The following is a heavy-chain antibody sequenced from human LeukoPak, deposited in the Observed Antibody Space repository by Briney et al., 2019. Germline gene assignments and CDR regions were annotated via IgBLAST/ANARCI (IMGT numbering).Heavy chain of an antibody. V-gene: IGHV3-64D*09. CDR3: VKGFPHYYDSSGFGAFDV. CDR2: ISSNGGNT. Sequence: GGSLRLSCSASGFTFSFYAMGWVRQAPWKGLEYVSAISSNGGNTYYADSVKGRFTISRDNSKNTLYLQMNSLRADDTAVYYCVKGFPHYYDSSGFGAFDVWGQGTIVTVSS. D-gene: IGHD3-22*01. CDR1: GFTFSFYA. J-gene: IGHJ3*01.